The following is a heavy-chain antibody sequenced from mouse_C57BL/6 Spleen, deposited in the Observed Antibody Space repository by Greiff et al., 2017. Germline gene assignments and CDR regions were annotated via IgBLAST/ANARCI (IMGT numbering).Heavy chain of an antibody. CDR3: VRQGYSNYQSYWYFDV. CDR1: GFSFNTYA. Sequence: DVQLQESGGGLVQPKGSLKLSCAASGFSFNTYAMNWVRQAPGKGLEWVARIRSKSNNYATYYADSVKDRFTISRDDSESMLYLQMNNLKTEDTAMYYCVRQGYSNYQSYWYFDVWGTGTTVTVSS. D-gene: IGHD2-5*01. V-gene: IGHV10-1*01. CDR2: IRSKSNNYAT. J-gene: IGHJ1*03.